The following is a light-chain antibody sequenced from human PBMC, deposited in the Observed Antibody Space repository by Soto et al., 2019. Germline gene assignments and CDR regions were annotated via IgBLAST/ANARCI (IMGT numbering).Light chain of an antibody. J-gene: IGKJ3*01. CDR3: QQYDNLPIFT. CDR1: QDISNY. Sequence: DIQMTQSPSSLSASVGERVTITCQASQDISNYLNWYQQKPGKAPKLLIYDASNLETGVPSRFSGSGSVTDFTFTISSLQPEDIATYYCQQYDNLPIFTFGPGTKVDIK. V-gene: IGKV1-33*01. CDR2: DAS.